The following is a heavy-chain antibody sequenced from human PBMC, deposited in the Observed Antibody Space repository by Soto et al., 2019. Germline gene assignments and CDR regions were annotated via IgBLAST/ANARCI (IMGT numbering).Heavy chain of an antibody. J-gene: IGHJ3*02. Sequence: KKSCRGSGYSFTSYWIGWVSQMPGKGLEWMGIIYPGDSDTRYSPSFQGQVTISADKSISTAYLQWSSLKASDTAMYYCATSKQLNDAFDIWGQGTMVTVSS. CDR1: GYSFTSYW. V-gene: IGHV5-51*01. CDR3: ATSKQLNDAFDI. D-gene: IGHD6-13*01. CDR2: IYPGDSDT.